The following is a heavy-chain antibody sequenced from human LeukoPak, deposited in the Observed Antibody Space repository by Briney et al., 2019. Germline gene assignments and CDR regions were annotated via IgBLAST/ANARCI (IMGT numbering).Heavy chain of an antibody. V-gene: IGHV4-59*01. J-gene: IGHJ4*02. D-gene: IGHD5/OR15-5a*01. Sequence: ASETLSLTCTVSGGSISSYYWSRIRQPPGKGLEWIAYIYYSGSTNYNPSLKSRVTISVDTSKNQFSLKLSSVTAADTAVYYCARGRPLRGLDYWGQGTLVTVSS. CDR2: IYYSGST. CDR1: GGSISSYY. CDR3: ARGRPLRGLDY.